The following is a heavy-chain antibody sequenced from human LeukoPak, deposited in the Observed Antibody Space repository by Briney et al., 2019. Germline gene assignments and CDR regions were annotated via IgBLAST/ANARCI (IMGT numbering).Heavy chain of an antibody. CDR1: GYTFTDYY. V-gene: IGHV1-69-2*01. CDR2: VDPEDGET. Sequence: ASVKVSCKVSGYTFTDYYMHWVQQAPGKGLEWMGLVDPEDGETIYAEKFQGRVTITADTSTDTAYMELSSLGSEDTAVYYCATVRPGYSSSYYFDYWGQGTLVTVSS. J-gene: IGHJ4*02. D-gene: IGHD6-6*01. CDR3: ATVRPGYSSSYYFDY.